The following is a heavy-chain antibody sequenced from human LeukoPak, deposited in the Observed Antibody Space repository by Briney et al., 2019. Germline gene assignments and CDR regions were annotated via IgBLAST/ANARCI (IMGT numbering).Heavy chain of an antibody. D-gene: IGHD3-10*01. V-gene: IGHV4-38-2*02. Sequence: PSETLSLTCTVSGYSINSGFYWGWIRQPPGKGLEWIGSIYHSGSTYYNPSLKSRVTISVDTSKNQFSLKLSSVTAADTAVHYCARDQYYYGSGSLYMDVWGKGTTVTISS. CDR3: ARDQYYYGSGSLYMDV. J-gene: IGHJ6*03. CDR2: IYHSGST. CDR1: GYSINSGFY.